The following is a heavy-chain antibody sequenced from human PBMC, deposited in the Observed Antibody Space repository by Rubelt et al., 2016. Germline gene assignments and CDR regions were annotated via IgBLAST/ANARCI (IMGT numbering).Heavy chain of an antibody. J-gene: IGHJ4*02. CDR3: ARGGFYYGC. CDR1: GFTFSSYA. CDR2: IKPDGSAK. D-gene: IGHD3-10*01. Sequence: LSCAASGFTFSSYAMSWVRQAPGKGLEWVANIKPDGSAKDYVDSVKGRFTISRDNAKNSLFLQMNNLRTEDTAMYYCARGGFYYGCWGQGTLVTVSS. V-gene: IGHV3-7*04.